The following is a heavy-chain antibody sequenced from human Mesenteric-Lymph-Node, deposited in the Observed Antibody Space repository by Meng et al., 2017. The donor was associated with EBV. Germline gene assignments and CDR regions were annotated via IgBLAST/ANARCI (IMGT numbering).Heavy chain of an antibody. D-gene: IGHD2-2*02. V-gene: IGHV4-61*01. CDR3: VRGAAIGPRYFDY. Sequence: QVRLQEPGPGLVKPSETLSLTCTVSGGSVNSGTYYWSWIRQPPGKGLEWIGYIYYSGTTNYNPSLKGRVTISLDTSKNQFSLKLSSVTAADTAVYYCVRGAAIGPRYFDYWGQGTLVTVSS. CDR1: GGSVNSGTYY. CDR2: IYYSGTT. J-gene: IGHJ4*02.